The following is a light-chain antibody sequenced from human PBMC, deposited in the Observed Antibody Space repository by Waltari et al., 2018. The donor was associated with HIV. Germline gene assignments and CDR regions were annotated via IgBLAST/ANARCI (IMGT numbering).Light chain of an antibody. V-gene: IGKV6-21*02. CDR3: LQSSSLPYT. CDR2: SAS. Sequence: EIVLTQSPDFQSVTPNEKVTITCRASQSIGSSLQWYQQKPDQSPKLLIKSASQSISGDPTRFSGSGSGTNFTPTIYTLEAEDVATYYCLQSSSLPYTFGRGTKLEIK. CDR1: QSIGSS. J-gene: IGKJ2*01.